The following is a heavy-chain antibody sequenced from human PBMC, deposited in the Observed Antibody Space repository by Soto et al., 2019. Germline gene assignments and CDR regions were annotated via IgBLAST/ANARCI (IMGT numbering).Heavy chain of an antibody. J-gene: IGHJ4*02. CDR2: IYYSENT. CDR3: ATHPPYGPLDH. D-gene: IGHD4-17*01. CDR1: GGSISSSSNH. Sequence: TLFLTCTVSGGSISSSSNHWGWIRQPPGEGLEWIGNIYYSENTYYNPSLKSRVTISVDTSKNQFSLRLTSVTAADTAVYYCATHPPYGPLDHWGQGTLVTVSS. V-gene: IGHV4-39*01.